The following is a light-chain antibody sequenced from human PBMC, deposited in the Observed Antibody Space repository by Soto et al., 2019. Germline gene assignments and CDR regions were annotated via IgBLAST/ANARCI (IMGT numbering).Light chain of an antibody. CDR1: SSDVGGYNS. CDR2: DVG. J-gene: IGLJ1*01. Sequence: QSVLTQPASVSGSPGQSITICCTGTSSDVGGYNSVSWYQHHPGKAPKLILDDVGDRPSGVSYRFSGSKSGNRACLAIYGLQDVDEAAYYCSPYTSSSTNVFGTGTKVT. V-gene: IGLV2-14*03. CDR3: SPYTSSSTNV.